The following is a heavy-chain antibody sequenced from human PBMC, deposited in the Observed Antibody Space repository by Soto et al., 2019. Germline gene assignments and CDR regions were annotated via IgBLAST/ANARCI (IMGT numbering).Heavy chain of an antibody. V-gene: IGHV4-31*03. Sequence: SETLSLTCTVSGGSISSGGYYGSWILQHPGKGLEWIWYIYYSGSTYYNPSLKSRFTISVDTSKNQFPLKLSSVIAADTAVYYCARDNRRVEAGAYYFDYWGQGTLVTVSS. CDR2: IYYSGST. CDR3: ARDNRRVEAGAYYFDY. D-gene: IGHD6-25*01. CDR1: GGSISSGGYY. J-gene: IGHJ4*02.